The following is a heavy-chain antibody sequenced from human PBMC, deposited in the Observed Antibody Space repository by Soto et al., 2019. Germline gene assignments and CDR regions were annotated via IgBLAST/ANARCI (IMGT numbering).Heavy chain of an antibody. Sequence: GGSLRLSCPASGSTFSSYAMHWVRQAPGKGLEYVSAISSNGGSTYYADSVKGRFTISRDNSKNTLYLQMSSLRAEDTAVYYCVKGGSDGDYYFDYWGQGTLVTVSS. CDR3: VKGGSDGDYYFDY. CDR2: ISSNGGST. CDR1: GSTFSSYA. J-gene: IGHJ4*02. V-gene: IGHV3-64D*06. D-gene: IGHD4-17*01.